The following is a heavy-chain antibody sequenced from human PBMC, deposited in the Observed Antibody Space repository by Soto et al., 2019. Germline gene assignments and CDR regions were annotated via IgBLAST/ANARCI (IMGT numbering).Heavy chain of an antibody. CDR1: GGSFSGYY. CDR2: INHSGST. J-gene: IGHJ4*02. Sequence: SETLSLTCAVYGGSFSGYYWSWIRQPPGKGLEWIGEINHSGSTNYNPSLKSRVTISVDTSKNQFSLKLSPVTAADTAVYYCARGRTLDYWGQGTLVTDSS. CDR3: ARGRTLDY. V-gene: IGHV4-34*01.